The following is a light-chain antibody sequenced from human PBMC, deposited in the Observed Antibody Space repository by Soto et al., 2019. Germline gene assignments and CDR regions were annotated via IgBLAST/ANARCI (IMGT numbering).Light chain of an antibody. CDR1: SSDVGGYNY. V-gene: IGLV2-14*01. Sequence: QSVRTQPASVSGSPGQSITISCTGTSSDVGGYNYVSWYQQHPGKAPKLMIYEVSNRPSGVSNRFSGSKSGNTASLTISGLQAEDEADYYCNSYTSSTTQVFGGGTQLTVL. J-gene: IGLJ3*02. CDR3: NSYTSSTTQV. CDR2: EVS.